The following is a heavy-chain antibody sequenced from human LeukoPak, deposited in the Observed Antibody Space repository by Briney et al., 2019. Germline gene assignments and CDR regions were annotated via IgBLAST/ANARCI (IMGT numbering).Heavy chain of an antibody. CDR1: GFTFISYG. Sequence: PGGSLRLSCAASGFTFISYGMHWVRQTPGKGLEWVAFIRHDGSNKYYTDSVKGRFTISRDNSKNTLYLQMSSLRAEDTAVYYCATRLLVRAMAFDIWGQGTMVTVSS. J-gene: IGHJ3*02. CDR3: ATRLLVRAMAFDI. V-gene: IGHV3-30*02. D-gene: IGHD2-15*01. CDR2: IRHDGSNK.